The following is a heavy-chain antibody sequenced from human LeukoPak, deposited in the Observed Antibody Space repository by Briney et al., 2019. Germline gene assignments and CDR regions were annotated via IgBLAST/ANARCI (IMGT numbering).Heavy chain of an antibody. D-gene: IGHD1-7*01. CDR2: IYHSGST. V-gene: IGHV4-38-2*02. Sequence: SETLSLTCTVSGYSISSGYYWGWIRQPPGKGLEWIGSIYHSGSTYYNPSLKSRVTISVDTSKNQFSLKLSSVTAADTAVYYCARTNWNYASTFDYWGQGTLVTVSS. CDR1: GYSISSGYY. J-gene: IGHJ4*02. CDR3: ARTNWNYASTFDY.